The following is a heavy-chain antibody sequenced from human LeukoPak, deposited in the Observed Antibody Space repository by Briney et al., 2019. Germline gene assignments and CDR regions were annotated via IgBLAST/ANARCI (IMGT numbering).Heavy chain of an antibody. Sequence: GGSLRLSCAASGFTFSSFAMSWVRQAPGKGLEWVSAISGSGGSTYYADSVKGRFTISRDNSKNTLYLQMNSLRAEDTAVYYCAKDEDTMIVPYYFDYWGQGTLVTVSS. CDR2: ISGSGGST. D-gene: IGHD3-22*01. J-gene: IGHJ4*02. V-gene: IGHV3-23*01. CDR1: GFTFSSFA. CDR3: AKDEDTMIVPYYFDY.